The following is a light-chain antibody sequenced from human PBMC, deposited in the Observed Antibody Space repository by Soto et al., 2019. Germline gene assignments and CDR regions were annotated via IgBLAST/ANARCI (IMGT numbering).Light chain of an antibody. CDR2: DVS. Sequence: QSVLTQPASVSGSPGQSITISCTGTSSDVGGYNSVSWYQQYPGKAPKLMIHDVSNRPSGVSNRFSGSKSGNTASLTISGLQAEDEAEYYCSSYTSSSSYVFGSGTRSPS. CDR3: SSYTSSSSYV. J-gene: IGLJ1*01. V-gene: IGLV2-14*01. CDR1: SSDVGGYNS.